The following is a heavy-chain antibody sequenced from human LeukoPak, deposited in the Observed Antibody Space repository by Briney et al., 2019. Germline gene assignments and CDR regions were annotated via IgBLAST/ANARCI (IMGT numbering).Heavy chain of an antibody. J-gene: IGHJ4*02. CDR3: ARRRHYYGSGSYYGY. CDR2: IYYSGST. Sequence: SETLSLTCAVSGGSTSSYYWSWIRQPPGKGLEWIGYIYYSGSTNYNPSLKSRVTISVDTSKNQFSLKLSSVTAADTAVYYCARRRHYYGSGSYYGYWGQGTLVTVSS. D-gene: IGHD3-10*01. CDR1: GGSTSSYY. V-gene: IGHV4-59*12.